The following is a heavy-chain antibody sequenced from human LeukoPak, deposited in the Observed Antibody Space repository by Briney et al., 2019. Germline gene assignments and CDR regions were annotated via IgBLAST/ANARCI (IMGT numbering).Heavy chain of an antibody. CDR1: GNSISGYY. Sequence: SETLSLTCTVSGNSISGYYWIWIRQPPGRGLEWIGYIYSSGSTNYNPSLNSRVSISVDTSKNQFSLKLSSVTAADTAVYYCARGRTQWPFDYWGQGTLVTVSS. D-gene: IGHD6-19*01. J-gene: IGHJ4*02. V-gene: IGHV4-59*01. CDR2: IYSSGST. CDR3: ARGRTQWPFDY.